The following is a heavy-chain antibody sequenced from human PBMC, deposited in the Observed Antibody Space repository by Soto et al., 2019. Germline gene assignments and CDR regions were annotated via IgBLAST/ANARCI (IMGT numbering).Heavy chain of an antibody. V-gene: IGHV3-30*18. CDR2: ISDDGSNK. D-gene: IGHD6-13*01. CDR3: AKDGQQLVPDYFDY. CDR1: GFTFSSYG. J-gene: IGHJ4*02. Sequence: QVQLVESGGGVVQPGRSLRLSCAASGFTFSSYGMHWVRQAPGKGLEWVAVISDDGSNKYYADSVKGRFTISRDNSKNTLYLQMNSLRAEDTAVYYCAKDGQQLVPDYFDYWGQGTLVTVSS.